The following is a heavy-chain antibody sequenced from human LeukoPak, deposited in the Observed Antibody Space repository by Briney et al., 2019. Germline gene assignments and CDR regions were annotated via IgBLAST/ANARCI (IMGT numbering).Heavy chain of an antibody. CDR3: ARRPLSGYDSSDVPWGGWFDP. V-gene: IGHV5-51*01. Sequence: GGSLKISCKGSGYSFTSYWIGWVRQMPGKGLEWMGIIYPGDSDTRYSPSFQGQVTISADKSISTAYLQWSSLKASDTAMYYCARRPLSGYDSSDVPWGGWFDPWGQGTLVTVSS. D-gene: IGHD3-22*01. CDR2: IYPGDSDT. J-gene: IGHJ5*02. CDR1: GYSFTSYW.